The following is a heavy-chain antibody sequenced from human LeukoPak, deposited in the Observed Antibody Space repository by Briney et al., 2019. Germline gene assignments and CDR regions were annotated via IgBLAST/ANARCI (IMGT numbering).Heavy chain of an antibody. CDR2: IYYSGST. V-gene: IGHV4-61*01. J-gene: IGHJ4*02. CDR1: GGSVSRGTYY. D-gene: IGHD1-26*01. Sequence: PSETLSLTCTVSGGSVSRGTYYWSWIRQPPGKGLECIGYIYYSGSTNYSPSLKSRVTISADTSKNQFSLKLSSVTAADTAVYNCARGGSDWTVFDYWGQGILVTVSS. CDR3: ARGGSDWTVFDY.